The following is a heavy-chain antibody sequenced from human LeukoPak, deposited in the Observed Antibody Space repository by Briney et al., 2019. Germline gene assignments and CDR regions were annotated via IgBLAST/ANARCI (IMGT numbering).Heavy chain of an antibody. Sequence: PSETLSLTCTVSGGSISSSSYYWGWIRQPPGKGLEWIGSIYYSGSTYYNPSLKSRATISVDTSKNQFSLKLSSVTAADTAVYYCASIAARLGWVDYWGQGTLVTVSS. CDR1: GGSISSSSYY. CDR2: IYYSGST. CDR3: ASIAARLGWVDY. D-gene: IGHD6-6*01. V-gene: IGHV4-39*01. J-gene: IGHJ4*02.